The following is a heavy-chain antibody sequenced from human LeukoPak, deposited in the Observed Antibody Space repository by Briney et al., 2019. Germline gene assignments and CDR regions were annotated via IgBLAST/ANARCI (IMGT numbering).Heavy chain of an antibody. Sequence: HPGRSLRLSCAASGFTFDDYAMHWVRQAPGKGLEWVSGISWNSGSIGYADSVKGRFTISRDNAKNSLYLQMNSLRAEDTAVYYCARDPQGVVSELDVWGQGTTVTVSS. V-gene: IGHV3-9*01. CDR2: ISWNSGSI. CDR1: GFTFDDYA. CDR3: ARDPQGVVSELDV. J-gene: IGHJ6*02. D-gene: IGHD3-16*01.